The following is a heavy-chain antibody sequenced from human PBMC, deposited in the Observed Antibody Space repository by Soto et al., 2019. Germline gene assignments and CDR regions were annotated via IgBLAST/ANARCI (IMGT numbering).Heavy chain of an antibody. V-gene: IGHV3-15*01. CDR2: IKSKTDGGTT. D-gene: IGHD6-13*01. J-gene: IGHJ6*02. CDR3: TTEAKLAAAGPSYYYYGMDV. Sequence: GGSLRLSCAASGFTFSNAWMSWVRQALGKGLEWVGRIKSKTDGGTTDYAAPVKGRFTISRDDSKNTLYLQMNSLKTEDTAVYYCTTEAKLAAAGPSYYYYGMDVWGQGTTVTVSS. CDR1: GFTFSNAW.